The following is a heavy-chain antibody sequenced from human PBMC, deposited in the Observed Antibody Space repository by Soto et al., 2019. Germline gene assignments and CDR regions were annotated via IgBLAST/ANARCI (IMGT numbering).Heavy chain of an antibody. CDR1: GFTFSSYS. D-gene: IGHD3-3*01. CDR2: ISSSSSYI. V-gene: IGHV3-21*01. CDR3: AALVWSGYQGPQYYYYYMDV. Sequence: PGGSLRLSCAASGFTFSSYSMNWVRQAPGKGLEWVSSISSSSSYIYYADSVKGRFTISRDNAKNSLYLQMNSLRAEDTAVYYCAALVWSGYQGPQYYYYYMDVWGKGTTVTVSS. J-gene: IGHJ6*03.